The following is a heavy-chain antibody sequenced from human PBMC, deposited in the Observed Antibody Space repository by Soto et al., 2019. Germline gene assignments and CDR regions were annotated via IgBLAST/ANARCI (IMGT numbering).Heavy chain of an antibody. CDR3: AKVKYSYASLDV. Sequence: LRLSCAASGFTFSSYGMHWVRQAPGKGLEWVAVISYDGSNKYYADSVKGRFTISRDNSKNTLYLQMNSLRAEDTAVYYCAKVKYSYASLDVWGQGTTVTVSS. V-gene: IGHV3-30*18. J-gene: IGHJ6*02. CDR1: GFTFSSYG. CDR2: ISYDGSNK. D-gene: IGHD5-18*01.